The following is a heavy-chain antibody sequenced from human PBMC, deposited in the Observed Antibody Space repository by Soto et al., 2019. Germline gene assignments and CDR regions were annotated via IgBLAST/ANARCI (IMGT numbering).Heavy chain of an antibody. D-gene: IGHD3-9*01. Sequence: QVQLVQSGAEVRRPGASVKVSCKASGYTFTGHYLHWLRQAPGQGLEWMGRINPNIGSTNYARKFQGWVTMTRDSSISTAYMELSKLTSHDTAVYYCARGRTFYDILTGYPDHFDFWGQGTLVTVSS. CDR3: ARGRTFYDILTGYPDHFDF. CDR2: INPNIGST. CDR1: GYTFTGHY. V-gene: IGHV1-2*04. J-gene: IGHJ4*02.